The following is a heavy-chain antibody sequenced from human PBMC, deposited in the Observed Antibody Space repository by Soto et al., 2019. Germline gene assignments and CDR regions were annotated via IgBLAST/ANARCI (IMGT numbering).Heavy chain of an antibody. CDR3: ARGRNDRYSYGG. D-gene: IGHD5-18*01. V-gene: IGHV4-30-2*01. CDR1: GGSISSGGYS. CDR2: IYHSGST. Sequence: QLQLQESGSGLVKPSQTLSLTCAVSGGSISSGGYSWSWIRQPPGKGLEWIGYIYHSGSTYYNPTLKRRVTISVDRSKIQFSLKLSSATAADTAVYYCARGRNDRYSYGGWGQGTLVTVSS. J-gene: IGHJ4*02.